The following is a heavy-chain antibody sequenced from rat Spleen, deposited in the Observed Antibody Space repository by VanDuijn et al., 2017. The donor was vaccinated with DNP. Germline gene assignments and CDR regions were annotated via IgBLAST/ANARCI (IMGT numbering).Heavy chain of an antibody. CDR3: ARHVGGSYYYPDY. CDR1: GFTFSDIY. V-gene: IGHV5-22*01. J-gene: IGHJ2*01. CDR2: ITYDGGGT. D-gene: IGHD1-12*02. Sequence: EVQLVESGGGLVQPGRSLKLSCAASGFTFSDIYMAWVRQAPTKGLEWVTYITYDGGGTYYRDSVKGRFTISRDNAKSTLYLQMNSLRSEDMATYYCARHVGGSYYYPDYWGQGLIVTVSS.